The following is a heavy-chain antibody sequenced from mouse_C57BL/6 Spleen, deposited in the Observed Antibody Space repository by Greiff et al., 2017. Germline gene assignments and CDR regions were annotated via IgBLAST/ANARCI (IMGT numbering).Heavy chain of an antibody. CDR2: ISYDGSN. CDR1: GYSITSGYY. CDR3: ARELGPYYAMDY. V-gene: IGHV3-6*01. D-gene: IGHD4-1*01. J-gene: IGHJ4*01. Sequence: VQLQQSGPGLVKPSQSLSLTCSVTGYSITSGYYWNWIRQFPGNKLEWMGYISYDGSNNYNPSLKNRISITRDTSKNQFFLKLNSVTTEDTATXYCARELGPYYAMDYWGQGTSVTVSS.